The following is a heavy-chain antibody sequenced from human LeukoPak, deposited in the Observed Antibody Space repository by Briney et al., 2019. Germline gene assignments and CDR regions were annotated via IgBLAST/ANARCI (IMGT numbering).Heavy chain of an antibody. CDR1: GYTFTSYG. D-gene: IGHD1-1*01. Sequence: ASVKVSCKASGYTFTSYGISWVRQAPGQGLEWMGWISAYNGNTNYAQKLQGRVTMTTDTSTSTAYMELRSLRSGDTAVYYCARGGSYTGTPYYFDYWGQGTLVTVSS. CDR3: ARGGSYTGTPYYFDY. CDR2: ISAYNGNT. J-gene: IGHJ4*02. V-gene: IGHV1-18*01.